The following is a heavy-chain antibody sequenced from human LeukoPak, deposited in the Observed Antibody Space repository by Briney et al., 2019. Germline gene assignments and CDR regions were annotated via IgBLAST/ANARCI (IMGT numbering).Heavy chain of an antibody. J-gene: IGHJ3*02. CDR3: ARYTYDAFDI. Sequence: PSETLSLTCTVSGGSISSYYWSWIRQPPGKGLEWIGYIYYSGSTNYNPSLKSRVTISVDTSKNQCSLKLSSVTAADTAVYYCARYTYDAFDIWGQGTMVTVSS. D-gene: IGHD2-2*02. CDR2: IYYSGST. CDR1: GGSISSYY. V-gene: IGHV4-59*08.